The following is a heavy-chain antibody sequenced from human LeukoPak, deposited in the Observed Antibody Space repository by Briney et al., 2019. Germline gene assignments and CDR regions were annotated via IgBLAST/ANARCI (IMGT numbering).Heavy chain of an antibody. CDR3: AKVAEVGATGYYYYMDV. Sequence: GGSLRLSCAASRFTVSSNYMSWVRQAPGKGLEWVSVIYSGGSTYYADSVKGRFTISRDNSKNTLYLQMNGLRAEDTAVYYCAKVAEVGATGYYYYMDVWGKGTTVTISS. J-gene: IGHJ6*03. V-gene: IGHV3-66*01. CDR1: RFTVSSNY. CDR2: IYSGGST. D-gene: IGHD1-26*01.